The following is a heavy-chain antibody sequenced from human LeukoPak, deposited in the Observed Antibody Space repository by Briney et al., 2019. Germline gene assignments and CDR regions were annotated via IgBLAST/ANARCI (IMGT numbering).Heavy chain of an antibody. Sequence: ASVKVSCKASGYTFTSYGISWVRQAPGQGLEWMGWISAYNGNTNYAQKLQGRVTMTTDTSTSTAYMELRSLRSDDTAVYYCARAHPYYYDSSGYYDYWGQGTLVTVSS. V-gene: IGHV1-18*01. CDR3: ARAHPYYYDSSGYYDY. CDR2: ISAYNGNT. J-gene: IGHJ4*02. D-gene: IGHD3-22*01. CDR1: GYTFTSYG.